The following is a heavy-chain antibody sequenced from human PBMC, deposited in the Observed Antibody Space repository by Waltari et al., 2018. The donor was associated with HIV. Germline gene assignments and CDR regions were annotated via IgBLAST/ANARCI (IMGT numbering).Heavy chain of an antibody. CDR1: GGTFSSYA. CDR3: AREERYNWNVNGGRTYFDY. Sequence: QVQLVQSGAEVKKPGSSVKVSCKASGGTFSSYAISWVRQAPGQGLEWMGGIIPIFGTANYAKKFQGRVTITADESTSTAYMELSSLRSEDTAVYYCAREERYNWNVNGGRTYFDYWGQGTLVTVSS. V-gene: IGHV1-69*01. J-gene: IGHJ4*02. CDR2: IIPIFGTA. D-gene: IGHD1-1*01.